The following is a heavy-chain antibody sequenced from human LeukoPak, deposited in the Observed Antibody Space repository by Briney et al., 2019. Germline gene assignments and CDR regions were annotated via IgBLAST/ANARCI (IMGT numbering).Heavy chain of an antibody. CDR1: GFTFSSYG. J-gene: IGHJ6*02. V-gene: IGHV3-30*18. CDR2: ISYDGSNK. CDR3: AKEGPRVAVYGMDV. Sequence: GGSLRLSCAASGFTFSSYGMHWVRQAPGKGLEWVAVISYDGSNKYYADSVKGRFTISRDNSKNTLYLQMNSLRAEDTAVYYCAKEGPRVAVYGMDVWGQGTTVTVSS.